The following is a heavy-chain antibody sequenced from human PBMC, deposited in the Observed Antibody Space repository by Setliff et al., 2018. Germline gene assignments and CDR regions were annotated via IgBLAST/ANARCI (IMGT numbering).Heavy chain of an antibody. D-gene: IGHD3-22*01. CDR1: GGSISSSY. V-gene: IGHV4-59*01. J-gene: IGHJ4*02. CDR2: IYSSGNT. Sequence: SETLSLTCSVSGGSISSSYWTWIRQPPGKGLEWIGYIYSSGNTNYHPSLKSRVTISGDTSKNQFSLRLTSVTAADTAVYYCAREYYYARSRNFDYWGQGTLGTVSS. CDR3: AREYYYARSRNFDY.